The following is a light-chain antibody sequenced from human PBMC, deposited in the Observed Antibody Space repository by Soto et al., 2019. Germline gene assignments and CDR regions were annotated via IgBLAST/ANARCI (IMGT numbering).Light chain of an antibody. V-gene: IGKV3-11*01. CDR1: QSVSSY. Sequence: EIVLTQSPATLSLSPGERATLSCRASQSVSSYLAWYQQKPGQAPRLLIYDASNRATAIPARFSGSGSRTDFTLTISSLEPEDFAVYYCQQRSNWPPLTFGGGTKVEIK. CDR2: DAS. J-gene: IGKJ4*01. CDR3: QQRSNWPPLT.